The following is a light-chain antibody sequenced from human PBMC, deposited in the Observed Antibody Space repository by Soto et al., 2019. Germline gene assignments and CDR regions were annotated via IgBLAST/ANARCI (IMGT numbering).Light chain of an antibody. J-gene: IGKJ1*01. CDR2: DAS. CDR3: QQYYNYPET. V-gene: IGKV1-5*01. CDR1: QSISSW. Sequence: SQMTQSPSTLSASVGDRVTITCRASQSISSWLAWYQQKPGKAPKLLIYDASSLESGVPSRFSGSGSGTEFTLTISSLQPDDFATYYCQQYYNYPETFGQGTKVDIK.